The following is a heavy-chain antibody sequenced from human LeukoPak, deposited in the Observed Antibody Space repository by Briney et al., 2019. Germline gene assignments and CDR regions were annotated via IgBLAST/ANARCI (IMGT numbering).Heavy chain of an antibody. CDR2: IYSGGST. V-gene: IGHV3-53*01. D-gene: IGHD5-12*01. CDR3: AKIPSATESFDY. CDR1: GFTVSSNH. J-gene: IGHJ4*02. Sequence: PGGSLRVSCAASGFTVSSNHMSWVRQAPGKGLEWVSVIYSGGSTYYVDSVKGRFTISRDNAKNTLYLQMDSLRAEDTAIYYCAKIPSATESFDYWGQGTLVTVSS.